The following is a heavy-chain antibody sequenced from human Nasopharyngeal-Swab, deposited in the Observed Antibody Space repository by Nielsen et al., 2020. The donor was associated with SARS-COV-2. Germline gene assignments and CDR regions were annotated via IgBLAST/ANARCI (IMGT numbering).Heavy chain of an antibody. CDR1: GGSISSSSYY. Sequence: ESLKISCTVSGGSISSSSYYWGWIRPPPGKGLEWIGSIYYSGSTYYNPSLKSRVTISVDTSKNQFSLKLSSVTAADTAVYYCARLTYYDFWSGYYDFDYWGQGTLVTVSS. D-gene: IGHD3-3*01. CDR2: IYYSGST. V-gene: IGHV4-39*01. J-gene: IGHJ4*02. CDR3: ARLTYYDFWSGYYDFDY.